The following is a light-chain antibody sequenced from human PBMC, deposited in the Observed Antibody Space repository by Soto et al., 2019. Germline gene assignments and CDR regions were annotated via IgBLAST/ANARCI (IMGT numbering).Light chain of an antibody. Sequence: DIQMTQSPATLSASVGDRVTITCRASQSISSWLAWYQEKPGRAPKLLIYDASTLESGVPSRFSGSGSETEFTLTISSLQPDDFATYYCQQYSSHDLLTFGGGTKVDIK. CDR2: DAS. J-gene: IGKJ4*01. V-gene: IGKV1-5*01. CDR1: QSISSW. CDR3: QQYSSHDLLT.